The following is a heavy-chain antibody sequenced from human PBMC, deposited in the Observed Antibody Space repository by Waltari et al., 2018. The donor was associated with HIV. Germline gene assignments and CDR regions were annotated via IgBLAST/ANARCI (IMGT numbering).Heavy chain of an antibody. CDR1: GYTFTNYY. Sequence: QVQLVQSGPAVKKPGASVKVSCKASGYTFTNYYIHWVRQAPGQGLEWMGIINPRGGSTSFPRSFEGRLTVTRDTSTNTVDMHLSSLRSEDTAVYYCARGSRYCSGDTCSEPKYYFHYWGQGTQVTVSS. CDR2: INPRGGST. J-gene: IGHJ4*02. CDR3: ARGSRYCSGDTCSEPKYYFHY. D-gene: IGHD2-15*01. V-gene: IGHV1-46*01.